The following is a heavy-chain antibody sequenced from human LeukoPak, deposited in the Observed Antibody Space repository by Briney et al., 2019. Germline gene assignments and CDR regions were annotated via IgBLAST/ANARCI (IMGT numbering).Heavy chain of an antibody. CDR1: GGSISSYY. CDR3: ARDDLVV. D-gene: IGHD5-24*01. Sequence: SETLSLTCTVSGGSISSYYWSWIRQPPGKGLEWIGYIYYSGSTYYNPTLKSRVTISVDTSKNQFSLKLSSVTAADTAVYYCARDDLVVWGQGTLITVSS. J-gene: IGHJ4*02. CDR2: IYYSGST. V-gene: IGHV4-59*06.